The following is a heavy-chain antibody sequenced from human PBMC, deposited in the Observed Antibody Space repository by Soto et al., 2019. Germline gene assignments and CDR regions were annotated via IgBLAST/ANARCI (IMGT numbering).Heavy chain of an antibody. CDR2: IYPGDSDT. V-gene: IGHV5-51*01. CDR3: ARGRITMIVVVPDAFDI. J-gene: IGHJ3*02. D-gene: IGHD3-22*01. CDR1: GYSFTSYW. Sequence: PGESLKISCKGSGYSFTSYWIGWMRQMPGKGLEWMGIIYPGDSDTRYSPSFQGQVTISADKSISTAYLQWSSLKASGTAMYYCARGRITMIVVVPDAFDIWGQGTMVTVSS.